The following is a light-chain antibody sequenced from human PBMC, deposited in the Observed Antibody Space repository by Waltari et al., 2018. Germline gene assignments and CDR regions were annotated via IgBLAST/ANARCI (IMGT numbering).Light chain of an antibody. CDR1: SSDGGAYNY. Sequence: QSALTQPASVSGSPGQSITIPFTGTSSDGGAYNYFSWYQQHPGRAPKLMLSEVSKRPSGVSNRFSGSKSGNTASLTISGLQAEDEADYYCNSYTSSSTLVFGGGTKLTVL. V-gene: IGLV2-14*01. CDR2: EVS. J-gene: IGLJ2*01. CDR3: NSYTSSSTLV.